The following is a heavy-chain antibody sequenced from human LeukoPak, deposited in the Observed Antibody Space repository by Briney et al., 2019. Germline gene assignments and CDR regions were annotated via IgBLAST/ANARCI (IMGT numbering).Heavy chain of an antibody. D-gene: IGHD5-18*01. V-gene: IGHV4-4*07. CDR2: IYTSGST. Sequence: PSETLSLTCTVSGYTISSGYYWSWIRQPAGKGLEWIGRIYTSGSTNYNPSLKSRVTMSVDTSKNQFSLKLSSVTAADTAVYYCARDSGYLFDYWGQGTLVTVSS. CDR3: ARDSGYLFDY. CDR1: GYTISSGYY. J-gene: IGHJ4*02.